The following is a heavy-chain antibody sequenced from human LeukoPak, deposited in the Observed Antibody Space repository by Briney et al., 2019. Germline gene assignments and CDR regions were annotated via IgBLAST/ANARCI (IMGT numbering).Heavy chain of an antibody. Sequence: PSETLSLTCAVYGGSFSGYYWSWIRQPPGKGLEWIGEINHSGSTNYNPSLKSRVTISVDKSKNQFSLKLSSVTAADTAVYYCAREVVVVVAATWWFDPWGQGTLVTVSS. CDR3: AREVVVVVAATWWFDP. V-gene: IGHV4-34*01. J-gene: IGHJ5*02. CDR2: INHSGST. CDR1: GGSFSGYY. D-gene: IGHD2-15*01.